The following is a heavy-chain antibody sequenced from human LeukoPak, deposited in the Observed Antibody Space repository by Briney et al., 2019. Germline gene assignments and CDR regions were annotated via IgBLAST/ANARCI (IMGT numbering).Heavy chain of an antibody. Sequence: TSETLSLTCAVYGGSFSGYYWSWIRQPPGKGLEGIEEINHSGSTNYNPSLKSRVTISVDTSKNQFSLKLSSVTAADTAVYYCARARITIFGVVTYYFDYWGQGTLVTVSS. V-gene: IGHV4-34*01. D-gene: IGHD3-3*01. CDR2: INHSGST. CDR3: ARARITIFGVVTYYFDY. J-gene: IGHJ4*02. CDR1: GGSFSGYY.